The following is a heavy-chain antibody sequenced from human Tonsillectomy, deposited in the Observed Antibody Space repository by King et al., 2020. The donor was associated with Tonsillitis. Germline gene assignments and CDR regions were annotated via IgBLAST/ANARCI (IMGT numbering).Heavy chain of an antibody. V-gene: IGHV3-30*02. CDR2: IRYDGSNI. Sequence: VQLVESGGGVVQPGGSLRLSCAASGFTFSSYDMHWVRQAPGKGLEWVAFIRYDGSNIYYADSVKGRFTISRDNSKNTLYLQMNSLRAEDTAVYYCAKNSRSVTMYAAVDIGGQGTIVPVSS. D-gene: IGHD4-11*01. J-gene: IGHJ3*02. CDR3: AKNSRSVTMYAAVDI. CDR1: GFTFSSYD.